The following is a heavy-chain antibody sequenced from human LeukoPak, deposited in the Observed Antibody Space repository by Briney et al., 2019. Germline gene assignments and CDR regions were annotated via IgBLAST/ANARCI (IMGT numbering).Heavy chain of an antibody. J-gene: IGHJ4*02. CDR3: ARDRGKQLVGGFHY. CDR2: IKLDGSEK. CDR1: GFTFSSYW. Sequence: GGSLRLSCAASGFTFSSYWMTWVRQAPGKGLEWVANIKLDGSEKYYVDSVKGRFTISRDNAKNSVYLQMNSLRAEDTAVDYCARDRGKQLVGGFHYWGQGTLVTVSS. D-gene: IGHD6-6*01. V-gene: IGHV3-7*01.